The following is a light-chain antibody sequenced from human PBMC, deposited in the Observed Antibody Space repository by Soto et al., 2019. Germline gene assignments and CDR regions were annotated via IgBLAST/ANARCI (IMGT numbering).Light chain of an antibody. CDR1: QGISSW. CDR3: QQANSFPFT. J-gene: IGKJ5*01. Sequence: DIQMTQSPSSVSASVGDRVTITCRASQGISSWLAWYQQKPGKAPKLMFYAASSLPSGVPSRFSGSASVTDFTLTISRLQPEDFATYYRQQANSFPFTFGQGTRLEIK. CDR2: AAS. V-gene: IGKV1-12*02.